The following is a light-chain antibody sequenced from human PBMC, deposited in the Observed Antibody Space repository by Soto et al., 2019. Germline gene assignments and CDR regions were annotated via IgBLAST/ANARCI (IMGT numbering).Light chain of an antibody. CDR1: QSVSSSY. V-gene: IGKV3-20*01. Sequence: EVVFTQSPVTLSLSPGEIATLSCMASQSVSSSYLAWYQQKPGQAPRLLIYGASSRATGIPDRFSGSGSGTDFTLTISRLEPEDFAVYYCQQYDSSPFTFGPGTKVDIK. J-gene: IGKJ3*01. CDR2: GAS. CDR3: QQYDSSPFT.